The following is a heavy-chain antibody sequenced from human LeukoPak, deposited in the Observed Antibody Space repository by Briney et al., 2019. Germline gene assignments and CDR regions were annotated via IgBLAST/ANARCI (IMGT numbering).Heavy chain of an antibody. D-gene: IGHD3-22*01. CDR1: GGSISSYY. V-gene: IGHV4-59*01. Sequence: SETLSLTCTVSGGSISSYYWSWIRQPPGKGLEWIGYIYYSGSTNYNPSLKSRVTISVDTSKNQFSLKLSSVTAADTAVYYCARDRSIGGFDIWGQGTMVTVSS. J-gene: IGHJ3*02. CDR3: ARDRSIGGFDI. CDR2: IYYSGST.